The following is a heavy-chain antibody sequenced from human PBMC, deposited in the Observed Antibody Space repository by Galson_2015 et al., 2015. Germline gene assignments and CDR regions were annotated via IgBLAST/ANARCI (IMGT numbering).Heavy chain of an antibody. D-gene: IGHD6-13*01. J-gene: IGHJ2*01. CDR3: AKDRLAAAGITWYFDL. Sequence: SLRLSCAASGFTFSSYGMHWVRQAPGKGLEWVAVIWYDGSNKYYADSVKGRFTISRDNSKNTLYLHMNSLRAEDTAVYYCAKDRLAAAGITWYFDLWGRGTLVTVSS. V-gene: IGHV3-30*18. CDR1: GFTFSSYG. CDR2: IWYDGSNK.